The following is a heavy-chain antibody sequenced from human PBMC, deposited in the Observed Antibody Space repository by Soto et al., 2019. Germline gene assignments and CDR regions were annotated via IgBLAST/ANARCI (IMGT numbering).Heavy chain of an antibody. CDR1: GYTFTSYY. D-gene: IGHD5-12*01. Sequence: ASVKVSCKASGYTFTSYYMHWVRQAPGQGLEWMGIINPSGGSTSYAQKFQGRVTMTRDTSTSTVYMELSSLRSEDTAVYYCARRGYSGYDYYYYYGMDVWGQGTTVTVSS. CDR3: ARRGYSGYDYYYYYGMDV. CDR2: INPSGGST. J-gene: IGHJ6*02. V-gene: IGHV1-46*01.